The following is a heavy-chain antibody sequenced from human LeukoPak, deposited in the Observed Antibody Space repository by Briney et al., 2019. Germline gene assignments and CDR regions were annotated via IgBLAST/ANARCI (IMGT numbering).Heavy chain of an antibody. CDR3: AKDLVAVAGSGYYYYMDV. D-gene: IGHD6-19*01. V-gene: IGHV3-23*01. CDR1: GFTFSTYG. CDR2: ISGSGGST. J-gene: IGHJ6*03. Sequence: GGTLRLSCAASGFTFSTYGMSWVRQAPGKGLEWVSAISGSGGSTYYADSVKGRFTISRDNSKNTLYLQMNSLRAEDTAVYYCAKDLVAVAGSGYYYYMDVWGKGTTVTISS.